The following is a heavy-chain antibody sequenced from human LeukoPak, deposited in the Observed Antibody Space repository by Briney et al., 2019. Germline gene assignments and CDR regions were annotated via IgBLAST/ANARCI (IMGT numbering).Heavy chain of an antibody. J-gene: IGHJ4*02. CDR2: IRDDGSNK. Sequence: GGSLRLSCAASGFTFSTYGMHWVRQAPGKGLEWVAFIRDDGSNKYYADSVKGRFTISRDNSKNTLYLQMNSLRAEDTAVYSCAKDVDGYTYGNLDYWGQGTLVTVSS. D-gene: IGHD5-18*01. V-gene: IGHV3-30*02. CDR1: GFTFSTYG. CDR3: AKDVDGYTYGNLDY.